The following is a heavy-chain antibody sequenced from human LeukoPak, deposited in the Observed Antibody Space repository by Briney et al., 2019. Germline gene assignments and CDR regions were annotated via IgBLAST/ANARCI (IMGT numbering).Heavy chain of an antibody. V-gene: IGHV3-30*04. J-gene: IGHJ4*02. CDR1: GFTFSSYA. CDR3: ARDQYYYDSSGYYDY. D-gene: IGHD3-22*01. CDR2: ISYDGSNK. Sequence: GRSLRLSCAASGFTFSSYAMHWVRQASGKGLEWVAVISYDGSNKYYADSVKGRFTISRDNSKNTLYLQMNSLRAEDTAVYYCARDQYYYDSSGYYDYWGQGTLVTVSS.